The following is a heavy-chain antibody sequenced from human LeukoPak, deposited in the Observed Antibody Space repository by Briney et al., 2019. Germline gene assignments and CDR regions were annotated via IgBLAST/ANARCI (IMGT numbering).Heavy chain of an antibody. Sequence: GGSLRLSCAASGFTFSSYGMHWVRQAPGKGLEWVAVISYDGSNKYYADSVTGRFTISRDNSKNTLYLQMNSLRAEDTAVYYCAKDLGSSGWYYYYYGMDVWGQGTTVTVSS. J-gene: IGHJ6*02. CDR3: AKDLGSSGWYYYYYGMDV. D-gene: IGHD6-19*01. CDR1: GFTFSSYG. V-gene: IGHV3-30*18. CDR2: ISYDGSNK.